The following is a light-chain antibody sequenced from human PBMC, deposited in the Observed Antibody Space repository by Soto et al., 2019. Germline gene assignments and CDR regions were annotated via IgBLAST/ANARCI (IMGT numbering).Light chain of an antibody. CDR1: QDVKNY. Sequence: DIQMTQSPSSLSASVGDRVTITCRASQDVKNYLAWYQQKPGKVPKLLIYAASTLQSGVPSRFSGSGSGTAFTLTINSLQPEDVGSYYCQKHNCVPLTFGGGTKVEIK. V-gene: IGKV1-27*01. CDR3: QKHNCVPLT. CDR2: AAS. J-gene: IGKJ4*01.